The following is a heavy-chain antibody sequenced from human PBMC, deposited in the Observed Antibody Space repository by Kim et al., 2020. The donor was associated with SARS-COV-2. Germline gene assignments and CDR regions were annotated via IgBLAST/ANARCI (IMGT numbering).Heavy chain of an antibody. CDR2: ISGDGGST. CDR1: GFTFDDYA. Sequence: GGSLRLSCAASGFTFDDYAMHWVRQAPGKGLEWVSLISGDGGSTYYADSVKGRFTISRDNSKNSLYLQMNSLRTEDTALYYCAKAENWGYCGGDCYYPLSDWGQGTPVTVSS. V-gene: IGHV3-43*02. D-gene: IGHD2-21*02. J-gene: IGHJ4*02. CDR3: AKAENWGYCGGDCYYPLSD.